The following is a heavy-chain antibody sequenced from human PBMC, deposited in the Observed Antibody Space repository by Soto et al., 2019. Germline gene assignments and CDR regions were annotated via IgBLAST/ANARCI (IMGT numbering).Heavy chain of an antibody. V-gene: IGHV3-7*01. CDR3: ARNEL. Sequence: EVQLLESGGGLVQPGGSLRLSCAGSGFTFNNSWMSWVRQAPGKGLECVANINQDGAERHYVDSVKGRFTISRDNAKNSLYLQMNSLGVEDTAVYYCARNELWGQGTLVTVSS. CDR1: GFTFNNSW. D-gene: IGHD1-7*01. J-gene: IGHJ4*02. CDR2: INQDGAER.